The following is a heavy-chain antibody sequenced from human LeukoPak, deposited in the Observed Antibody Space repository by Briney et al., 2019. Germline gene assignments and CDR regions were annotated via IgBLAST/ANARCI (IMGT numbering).Heavy chain of an antibody. D-gene: IGHD6-13*01. Sequence: SETLSLTCAVYGGSFSGYYRSWIRQPPGKGLEWIGEINHSGSTNYNPSLKSRVTISVDTSKNQFSLKLSSVTAADTAVYYCARGGWGSSWYDYWGQGTLVTVSS. J-gene: IGHJ4*02. CDR3: ARGGWGSSWYDY. CDR1: GGSFSGYY. CDR2: INHSGST. V-gene: IGHV4-34*01.